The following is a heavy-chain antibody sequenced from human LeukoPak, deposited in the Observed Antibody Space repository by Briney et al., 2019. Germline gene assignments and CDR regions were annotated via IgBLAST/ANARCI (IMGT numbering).Heavy chain of an antibody. D-gene: IGHD2-15*01. CDR2: IYYSGST. Sequence: PSQTLSLTCTVSGGSVNVGSYYWSWIRQPPGKGLEWIGYIYYSGSTNYNPSLKSRVTISVDTSKNQFSLKLSSVTAADTAVYYCARGPIGAFDIWGQGAMVTVSS. J-gene: IGHJ3*02. CDR1: GGSVNVGSYY. V-gene: IGHV4-61*01. CDR3: ARGPIGAFDI.